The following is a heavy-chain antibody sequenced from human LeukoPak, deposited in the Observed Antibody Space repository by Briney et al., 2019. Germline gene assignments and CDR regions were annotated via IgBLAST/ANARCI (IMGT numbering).Heavy chain of an antibody. J-gene: IGHJ4*02. Sequence: PSETLSLTCSVSGGSISSYYWSWIRQPPGKGLEWIGYIYYSGSTKYNPSLKSRVTILLDTSKNQSSLKLSSVTAVDTAVYYCARGGVNWNYDYWGQGTLVTVSS. D-gene: IGHD1-7*01. CDR2: IYYSGST. CDR1: GGSISSYY. V-gene: IGHV4-59*01. CDR3: ARGGVNWNYDY.